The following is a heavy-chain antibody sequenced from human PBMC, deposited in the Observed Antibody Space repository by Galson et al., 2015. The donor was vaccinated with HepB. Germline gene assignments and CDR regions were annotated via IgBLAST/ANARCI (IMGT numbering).Heavy chain of an antibody. V-gene: IGHV3-30*04. CDR3: SRRARVGSHLGTAYFAY. J-gene: IGHJ4*02. D-gene: IGHD1-26*01. CDR1: GFSFGSYA. Sequence: SLRLSCAASGFSFGSYAMSWVPQAPGKGLEWVAVISYDGGNKYYADSVKGRFTISRDNSKNTLYLQMNSLRAEDTAVYYCSRRARVGSHLGTAYFAYWGQGTLVTV. CDR2: ISYDGGNK.